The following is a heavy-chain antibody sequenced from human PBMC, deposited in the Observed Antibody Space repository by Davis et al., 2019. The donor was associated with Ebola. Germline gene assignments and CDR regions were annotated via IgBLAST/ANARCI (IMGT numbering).Heavy chain of an antibody. D-gene: IGHD1-20*01. V-gene: IGHV5-51*01. CDR3: ASLRRTISGMDDGFDL. Sequence: GGSLRLSCRGSGYAFATYWISWVRQIPGKGLEWISPFYTGASVSRFSPSFRGQVTISADRSTRTAYLQWGSLKASDSAMYYCASLRRTISGMDDGFDLWGQGTMVTVSS. CDR1: GYAFATYW. CDR2: FYTGASVS. J-gene: IGHJ3*01.